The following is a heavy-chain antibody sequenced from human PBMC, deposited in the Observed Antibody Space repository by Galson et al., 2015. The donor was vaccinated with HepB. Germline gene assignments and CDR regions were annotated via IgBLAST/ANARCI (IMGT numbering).Heavy chain of an antibody. D-gene: IGHD6-13*01. CDR1: GGTFSSYA. CDR2: IIPILGIA. V-gene: IGHV1-69*10. Sequence: SVKVSCKASGGTFSSYAISWVRQAPGQGLEWMGGIIPILGIANYAQKFQGRVTITTDKSTSTAYMELSSLRSEDTAVYYCAREDGEKKAASFDYWGQGTLVTVSS. J-gene: IGHJ4*02. CDR3: AREDGEKKAASFDY.